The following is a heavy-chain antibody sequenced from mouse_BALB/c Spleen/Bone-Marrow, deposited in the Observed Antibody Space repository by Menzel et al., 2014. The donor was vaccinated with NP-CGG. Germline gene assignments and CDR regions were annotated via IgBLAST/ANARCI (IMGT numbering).Heavy chain of an antibody. CDR1: GFSLTNYG. V-gene: IGHV2-9*02. J-gene: IGHJ4*01. Sequence: VQLQQSGPGLVAPSQSLSITCTVSGFSLTNYGVYWVRQPPGKGLEWLGVIWAGGSTNYNSALMSRLSISKDNSKSQVFLKMNSLQTDDTAVYYCARPTPRYYAMDYWGQGTSVTVSS. D-gene: IGHD6-1*01. CDR2: IWAGGST. CDR3: ARPTPRYYAMDY.